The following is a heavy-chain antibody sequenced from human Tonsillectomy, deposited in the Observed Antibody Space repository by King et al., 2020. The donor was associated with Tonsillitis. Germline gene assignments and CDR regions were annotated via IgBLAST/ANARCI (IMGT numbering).Heavy chain of an antibody. CDR1: GFTFSGSA. J-gene: IGHJ5*02. CDR3: TRTTTYSGSYSS. Sequence: VQLVESGGGLVQPGGSLKLSCAASGFTFSGSAMHWVRQASGTWLELVGLIRMKANSYAQAYAASVKGRITSSMDDSKNTAYLQMNSLKTEDTAVYYCTRTTTYSGSYSSWGQGTLVTVSS. D-gene: IGHD1-26*01. V-gene: IGHV3-73*01. CDR2: IRMKANSYAQ.